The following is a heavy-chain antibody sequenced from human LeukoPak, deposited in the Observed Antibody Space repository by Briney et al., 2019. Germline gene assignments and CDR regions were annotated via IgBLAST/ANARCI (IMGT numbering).Heavy chain of an antibody. D-gene: IGHD5-24*01. J-gene: IGHJ3*01. CDR3: AKDRGGGSQLGDAYDV. CDR1: GFTFSSYW. Sequence: GGSLRLSCAASGFTFSSYWFHWVRQAPGKGLVWVSRINSDGSGTTYADSVKGRFTISRDNVRKSLYLQMNSLRIEDTALYYCAKDRGGGSQLGDAYDVWGQGTMVSVSS. CDR2: INSDGSGT. V-gene: IGHV3-74*01.